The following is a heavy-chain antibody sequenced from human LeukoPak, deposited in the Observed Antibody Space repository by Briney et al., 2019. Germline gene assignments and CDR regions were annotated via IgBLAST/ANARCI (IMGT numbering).Heavy chain of an antibody. CDR1: GGTFSSYA. V-gene: IGHV1-69*04. Sequence: GSSVKVSCKASGGTFSSYAISWVRQAPGQGLEWMGRIIPIFGIANYAQKFQGRVTMTRNTSISTAYMELSSLRSEDTAVYYWARTGGAYSSGTTYYFDYWGQGTLVTVSS. CDR2: IIPIFGIA. D-gene: IGHD6-19*01. CDR3: ARTGGAYSSGTTYYFDY. J-gene: IGHJ4*02.